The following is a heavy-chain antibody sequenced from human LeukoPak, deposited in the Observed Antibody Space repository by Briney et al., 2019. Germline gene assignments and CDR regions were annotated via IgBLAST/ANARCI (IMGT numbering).Heavy chain of an antibody. D-gene: IGHD6-19*01. CDR1: GFTFSSYA. CDR2: ISGSGGST. CDR3: AKTPSGWYWYIDL. Sequence: GGSLRLACAASGFTFSSYAMSWVRQAPGKGLEWVSAISGSGGSTYYADSVKGRFTISRDNSKNTLYLQMNSLRAEDTAVYYCAKTPSGWYWYIDLWGRGTLVTVSS. V-gene: IGHV3-23*01. J-gene: IGHJ2*01.